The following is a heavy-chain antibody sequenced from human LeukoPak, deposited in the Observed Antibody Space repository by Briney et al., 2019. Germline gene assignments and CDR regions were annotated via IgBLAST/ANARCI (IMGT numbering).Heavy chain of an antibody. D-gene: IGHD3-22*01. J-gene: IGHJ3*02. CDR3: AREYYYDSRAPGAFDI. V-gene: IGHV3-23*01. CDR2: ISCSGGST. CDR1: GFTFSSYA. Sequence: GGSLRLSCAASGFTFSSYAMSWVRQAPGTGLEWVSTISCSGGSTYYADSVKGRFTISRDKAKNSLYLQMNSLRAEDTAVYYCAREYYYDSRAPGAFDIWGQGTMVTVSS.